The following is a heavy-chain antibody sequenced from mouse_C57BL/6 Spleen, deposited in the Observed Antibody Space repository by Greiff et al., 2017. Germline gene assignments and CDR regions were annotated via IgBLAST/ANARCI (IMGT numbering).Heavy chain of an antibody. V-gene: IGHV1-4*01. Sequence: QVQLQQSGAELARPGASVKMSCKASGYTFTSYTMHWVKQRPGQGLEWIGYINPSSGYTKYNQKFKDKATLTADKSSSTAYMQLSSLTSEDSAVYYCARGDYGGVYAMDYWGQGTSVTVSS. J-gene: IGHJ4*01. CDR1: GYTFTSYT. CDR2: INPSSGYT. CDR3: ARGDYGGVYAMDY. D-gene: IGHD2-4*01.